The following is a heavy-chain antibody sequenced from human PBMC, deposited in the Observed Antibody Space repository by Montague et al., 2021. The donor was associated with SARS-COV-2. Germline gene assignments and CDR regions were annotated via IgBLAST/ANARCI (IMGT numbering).Heavy chain of an antibody. CDR1: GGSFTGYY. D-gene: IGHD2-15*01. J-gene: IGHJ3*02. V-gene: IGHV4-34*01. Sequence: SETLSLTCAVYGGSFTGYYWNWIRQPPGKGLEWIGEISDIGSTTYNPSLESRLTTSVDRSKNQFSLRLTSVTAADTAVYYCVRERECSGGSFYGPDDDAFDIWGQGTMVTVSS. CDR3: VRERECSGGSFYGPDDDAFDI. CDR2: ISDIGST.